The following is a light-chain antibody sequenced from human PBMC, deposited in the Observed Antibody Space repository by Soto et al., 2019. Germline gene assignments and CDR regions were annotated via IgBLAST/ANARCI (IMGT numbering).Light chain of an antibody. CDR1: QSISSW. CDR3: QQYNSYNT. CDR2: KAS. Sequence: DIQMTQSPSTLSASVGDRVTITCRASQSISSWLAWYQQKPGKAPKLLIYKASSLQSGVPSRFIGSGSGTEFTLTINSLQPDDFATYYCQQYNSYNTFGQGTKLEIK. V-gene: IGKV1-5*03. J-gene: IGKJ2*01.